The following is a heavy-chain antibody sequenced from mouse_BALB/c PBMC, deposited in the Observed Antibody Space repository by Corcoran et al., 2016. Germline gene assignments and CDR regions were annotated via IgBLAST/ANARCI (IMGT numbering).Heavy chain of an antibody. J-gene: IGHJ2*01. CDR3: TRGLLRY. D-gene: IGHD1-1*01. CDR1: GYSITSGYY. CDR2: ISYDGSN. V-gene: IGHV3-6*02. Sequence: DVQLQESGPGLVKPSQSLSLTCSVTGYSITSGYYWNWIRQFPGNKLEWMGYISYDGSNNYNPSLKNRISITRDTSKNQFFLKLNSVTTEDTATYYCTRGLLRYWDQGTTLTVSS.